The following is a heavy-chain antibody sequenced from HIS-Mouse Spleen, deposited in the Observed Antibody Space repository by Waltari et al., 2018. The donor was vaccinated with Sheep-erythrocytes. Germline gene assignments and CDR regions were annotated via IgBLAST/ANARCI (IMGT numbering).Heavy chain of an antibody. CDR1: GGSISSYY. J-gene: IGHJ3*02. V-gene: IGHV4-59*08. CDR3: ARFSRPRFWPVGATAFDI. CDR2: IYYSGST. Sequence: QVQLQESGPGLVKPSETLSLTCTVSGGSISSYYWSWTRQPPGKGLEWIGYIYYSGSTNYNPSLKSRVTISVDTSKNQFSLKLSSVTAADTAVYYCARFSRPRFWPVGATAFDIWGQGTMVTVSS. D-gene: IGHD1-26*01.